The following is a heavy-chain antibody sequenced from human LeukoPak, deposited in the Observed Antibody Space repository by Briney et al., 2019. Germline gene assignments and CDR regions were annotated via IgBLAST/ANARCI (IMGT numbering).Heavy chain of an antibody. CDR1: GFTFSSYS. CDR2: ISRSSRHV. CDR3: VRDLMGSGSTTAYLHH. Sequence: GGSLRLSCAASGFTFSSYSMNWVRQAPGKGLEWVSSISRSSRHVYYAGSVKGRFTISRDNAKISLYLQMNSLRAEDMAVYFCVRDLMGSGSTTAYLHHWGQGTLVTVSS. J-gene: IGHJ1*01. V-gene: IGHV3-21*01. D-gene: IGHD1-1*01.